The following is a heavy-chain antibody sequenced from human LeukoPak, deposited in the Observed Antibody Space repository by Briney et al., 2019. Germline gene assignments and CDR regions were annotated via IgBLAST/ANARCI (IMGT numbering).Heavy chain of an antibody. CDR1: GDTFISYA. J-gene: IGHJ4*02. D-gene: IGHD3-22*01. V-gene: IGHV1-69*04. CDR3: ARGLYDSSGYYPEDDH. CDR2: IIPILGIA. Sequence: SVKVSCKASGDTFISYAISWVRQAPGQGLEWMGRIIPILGIANYAQKFQGRVTITADKSTSTAYMELSSLRSEDTAVYYCARGLYDSSGYYPEDDHWGQGALVTVSS.